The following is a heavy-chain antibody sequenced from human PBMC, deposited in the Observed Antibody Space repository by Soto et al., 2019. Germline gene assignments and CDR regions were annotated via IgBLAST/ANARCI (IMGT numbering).Heavy chain of an antibody. Sequence: GWSLRLSCASSVFTFSSYAMHWVRQAPGKGLEWVAVISYDGSNKYYADSVKGRFTISRDNSKNTLYLQMNSLRAEDTAVYYCARGLVVTDWFDPWGQGTLVTV. J-gene: IGHJ5*02. CDR2: ISYDGSNK. V-gene: IGHV3-30-3*01. D-gene: IGHD2-15*01. CDR3: ARGLVVTDWFDP. CDR1: VFTFSSYA.